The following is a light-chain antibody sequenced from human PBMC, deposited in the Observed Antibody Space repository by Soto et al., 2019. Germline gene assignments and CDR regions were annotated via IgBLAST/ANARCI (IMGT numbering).Light chain of an antibody. J-gene: IGKJ3*01. CDR1: QSVSSD. V-gene: IGKV3-15*01. CDR2: GAS. CDR3: HQYNNWPRT. Sequence: EIVMTQSPATLSVSPGERATLSCRASQSVSSDLAWYQQKPGQAPRLLIHGASTRATGVAARFSGSGSGTEFTLTISSLQSEDFAVYYCHQYNNWPRTFGPGTKVDI.